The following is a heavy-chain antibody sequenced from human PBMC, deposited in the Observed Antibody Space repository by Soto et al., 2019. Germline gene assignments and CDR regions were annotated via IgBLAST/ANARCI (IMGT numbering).Heavy chain of an antibody. D-gene: IGHD2-15*01. CDR1: GYTFTSYG. CDR3: ARSLDCSGGSCYSFWFDP. Sequence: QVQLVQSGAEVKKPGASVKVSCKASGYTFTSYGISWVRQAPGQGLEWMGWISAYNGNTNYAQKLQGRVTMTTDTPTSTAYMELRSLRSDDTAVYYCARSLDCSGGSCYSFWFDPWGQGTLVTVSS. CDR2: ISAYNGNT. J-gene: IGHJ5*02. V-gene: IGHV1-18*01.